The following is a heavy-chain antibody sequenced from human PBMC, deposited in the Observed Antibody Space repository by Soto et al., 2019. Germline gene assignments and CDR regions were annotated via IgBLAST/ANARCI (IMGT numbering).Heavy chain of an antibody. CDR1: GFTVSSNY. CDR3: ARDRIAVEAFDI. J-gene: IGHJ3*02. CDR2: IYCGGST. D-gene: IGHD6-19*01. V-gene: IGHV3-66*01. Sequence: EVQLVESGGGLVQPGGSLRLSCAASGFTVSSNYMSWVRQAPGKGLEWVSVIYCGGSTYYADSVKGRFTISRDNSKNTLYLQMNSLRAEDTAVYYCARDRIAVEAFDIWGQGTMVTVSS.